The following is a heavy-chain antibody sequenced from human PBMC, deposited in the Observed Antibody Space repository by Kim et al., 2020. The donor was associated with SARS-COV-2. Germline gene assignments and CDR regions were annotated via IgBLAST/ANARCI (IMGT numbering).Heavy chain of an antibody. D-gene: IGHD4-17*01. CDR1: GGSISSSSYY. V-gene: IGHV4-39*01. CDR3: ARRKRVYGDYVGYGMDV. CDR2: IYYSGST. J-gene: IGHJ6*02. Sequence: SETLSLTCTVSGGSISSSSYYWGWIRQPPGKGLEWIGSIYYSGSTYYNPSLKSRVTISVDTSKNQFSLKLSSVTAADTAVYYCARRKRVYGDYVGYGMDVWGQGTTVTVSS.